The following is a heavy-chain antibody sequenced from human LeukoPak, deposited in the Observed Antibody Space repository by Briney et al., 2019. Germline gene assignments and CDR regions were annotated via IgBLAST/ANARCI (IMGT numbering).Heavy chain of an antibody. V-gene: IGHV3-21*01. CDR3: TSWGDTTAEYFQR. D-gene: IGHD2-21*02. CDR2: ISSSSSYI. CDR1: GFTFSSYS. J-gene: IGHJ1*01. Sequence: PGGSLRLSCAASGFTFSSYSMNWVRQAPGKGLEWVSPISSSSSYIYYADSVKGRFTISRDNAKNSLYLQMNSLRVEDTAVYYCTSWGDTTAEYFQRWGQGTLVTVSS.